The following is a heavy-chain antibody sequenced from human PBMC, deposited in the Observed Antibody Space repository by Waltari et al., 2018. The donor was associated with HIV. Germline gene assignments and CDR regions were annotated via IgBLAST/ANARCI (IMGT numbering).Heavy chain of an antibody. J-gene: IGHJ4*02. CDR1: GFTFSSHW. CDR3: TREGVETTAPADY. V-gene: IGHV3-74*01. D-gene: IGHD4-17*01. CDR2: INGDGGGT. Sequence: EVQLVESGGGLVQAGGSLRLTCAASGFTFSSHWVHWVRQAPGKGLVWVARINGDGGGTSYADSVRGRFSISRENAENSLHLHMNSVRPEDTGLYYCTREGVETTAPADYWGQGTLVTVSS.